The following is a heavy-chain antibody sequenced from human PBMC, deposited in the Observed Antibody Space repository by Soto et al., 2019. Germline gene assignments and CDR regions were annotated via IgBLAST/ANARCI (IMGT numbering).Heavy chain of an antibody. V-gene: IGHV1-2*02. J-gene: IGHJ5*02. Sequence: RASVKVSCKASGYTFTGYYMHWVRQAPGQGLEWMGWINPNSGGTNYAQKFQGRVTMTRDTSISTAYMELSRLRSDDTAVYYCARYSSSWYIGWFDPWGQGTLVTVSS. D-gene: IGHD6-13*01. CDR1: GYTFTGYY. CDR2: INPNSGGT. CDR3: ARYSSSWYIGWFDP.